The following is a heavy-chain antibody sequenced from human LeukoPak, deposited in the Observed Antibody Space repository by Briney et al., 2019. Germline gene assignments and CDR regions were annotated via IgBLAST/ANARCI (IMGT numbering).Heavy chain of an antibody. V-gene: IGHV4-38-2*02. D-gene: IGHD1-1*01. Sequence: SETLSLTCTVSGYSISSGYYWGWIRQPPGKGLEWIGSIYHSGSTYYNPSLKSRVTISVDTSKNQFSLKLSSVTAADTAVYYCARVSATGTTESYYYYYMDVWGKGTTVTVSS. CDR1: GYSISSGYY. CDR3: ARVSATGTTESYYYYYMDV. CDR2: IYHSGST. J-gene: IGHJ6*03.